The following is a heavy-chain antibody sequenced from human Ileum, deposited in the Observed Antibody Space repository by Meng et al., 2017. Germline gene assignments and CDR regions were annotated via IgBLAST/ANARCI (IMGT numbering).Heavy chain of an antibody. CDR2: IYWDDDT. Sequence: QFSFMEPCPNLVKPTEPLPRTWPGSGFSVSTDGVGVGWIRQPPGKAPEWLALIYWDDDTRYSPSLRHRLTITKDTSKTQVVLTMTDMDPVDTGRYYCAHKREETTVNYFDFWGQGTLVTVSS. CDR1: GFSVSTDGVG. J-gene: IGHJ4*02. V-gene: IGHV2-5*02. D-gene: IGHD4-11*01. CDR3: AHKREETTVNYFDF.